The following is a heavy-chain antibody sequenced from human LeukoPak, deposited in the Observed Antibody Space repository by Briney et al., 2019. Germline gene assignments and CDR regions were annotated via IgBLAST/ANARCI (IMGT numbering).Heavy chain of an antibody. D-gene: IGHD3-10*01. CDR2: ISTYNGHT. CDR1: GYTFSTYG. J-gene: IGHJ5*02. V-gene: IGHV1-18*01. CDR3: ARARGLWFGEFEGWFDP. Sequence: GSVKVSCKASGYTFSTYGIIWVRQAPGQGLEWMGWISTYNGHTNYAQKLQGRVTVTTDTSTNTAYMELRSLRSDDTAVYYCARARGLWFGEFEGWFDPWGQGTLVTVSS.